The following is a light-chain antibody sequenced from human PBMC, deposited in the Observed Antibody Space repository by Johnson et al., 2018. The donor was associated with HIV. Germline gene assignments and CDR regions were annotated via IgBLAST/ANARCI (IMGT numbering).Light chain of an antibody. V-gene: IGLV1-51*01. CDR3: GTWDSSLSRYV. Sequence: QSVLTQPPSVSAAPGQKVTISCSGSSSNIGNNYVSWYQQLPGTAPKLLIYDNNKRPSGIPDRFSGSKSGTSATLGITGLQTGVEADYYCGTWDSSLSRYVFDTGTKVTVL. CDR2: DNN. CDR1: SSNIGNNY. J-gene: IGLJ1*01.